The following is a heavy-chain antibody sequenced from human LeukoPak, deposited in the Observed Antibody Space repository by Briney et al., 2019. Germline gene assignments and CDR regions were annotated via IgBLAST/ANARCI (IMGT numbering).Heavy chain of an antibody. D-gene: IGHD2-15*01. Sequence: GGSLRLSCAASGFTFKTYWMHWVRQAPGKGLVWVSHSNSDGSSTSYADSVKGRFTISRDNAKNSLYLQMNSLRDEDTAVYYCARVRCSGGSCYSIDNWGQGTLVTVSS. CDR2: SNSDGSST. V-gene: IGHV3-74*01. CDR3: ARVRCSGGSCYSIDN. CDR1: GFTFKTYW. J-gene: IGHJ4*02.